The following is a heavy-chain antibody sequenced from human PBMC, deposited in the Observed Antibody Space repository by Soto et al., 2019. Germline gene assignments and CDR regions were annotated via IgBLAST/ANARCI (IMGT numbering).Heavy chain of an antibody. CDR1: GFTFSDYS. D-gene: IGHD3-16*01. Sequence: GGSLRLSCAASGFTFSDYSMNWVRQAPGRGLEWVSYISSSSFTIHYADSVEGRFAISRDNAKNALYLQMNSLRAEDTAVYYCAGGGGWVIDSWGQGALVTVSS. CDR3: AGGGGWVIDS. J-gene: IGHJ4*02. V-gene: IGHV3-48*01. CDR2: ISSSSFTI.